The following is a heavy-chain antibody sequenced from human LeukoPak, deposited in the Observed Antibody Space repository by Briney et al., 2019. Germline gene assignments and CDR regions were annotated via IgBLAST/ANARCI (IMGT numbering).Heavy chain of an antibody. CDR2: TSHDESNK. V-gene: IGHV3-30*04. J-gene: IGHJ4*02. D-gene: IGHD3-22*01. Sequence: GRSLRLSCAASGFTCSGYAMHWVRQVPGKGLEWVAITSHDESNKYYADSVKGRFTISRDNSKNTLYLQMNSLRAEDTAVYYCARGDDRSGYYHSHFDYWGQGTLVTVSS. CDR3: ARGDDRSGYYHSHFDY. CDR1: GFTCSGYA.